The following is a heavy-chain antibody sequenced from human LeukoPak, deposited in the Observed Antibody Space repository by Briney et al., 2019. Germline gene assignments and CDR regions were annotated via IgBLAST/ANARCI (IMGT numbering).Heavy chain of an antibody. CDR1: GFAFSGYA. CDR3: ATWGFHITGTMN. Sequence: GRSLRLSCAASGFAFSGYAMHWVRQAPGKGLEWVSLILYHGSNKYYADSVKGRFTISRDNSENTLYLQMNNLKPEDTAVYYYATWGFHITGTMNWGQGTLVTVSS. J-gene: IGHJ4*02. D-gene: IGHD1-20*01. V-gene: IGHV3-30*04. CDR2: ILYHGSNK.